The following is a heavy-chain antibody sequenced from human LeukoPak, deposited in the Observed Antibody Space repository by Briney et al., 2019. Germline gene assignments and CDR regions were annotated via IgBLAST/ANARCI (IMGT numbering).Heavy chain of an antibody. CDR2: INHSGST. J-gene: IGHJ3*02. V-gene: IGHV4-34*01. CDR1: GGSFSGYY. CDR3: VRTALSRQEGAFDI. Sequence: PSETLSLTCAVYGGSFSGYYWSWIRQPPGKGLEWIGEINHSGSTNYNPSLKSRVTISVDTSKNQFSLKLTSVTAADTAVYYCVRTALSRQEGAFDIWGLGTMVTVSS.